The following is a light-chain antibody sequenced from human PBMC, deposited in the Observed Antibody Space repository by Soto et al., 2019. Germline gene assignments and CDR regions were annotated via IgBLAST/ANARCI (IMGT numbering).Light chain of an antibody. Sequence: EIVLTQSPDTLSLSPGQRATLSCRARQSVTGSYLAWYQQKPGQAPRLLIYGASSIATGVPDRFSGSGSGTDFTLTISRLEPEDFAVYYCWQYGISPSWTFGQGTKAEIK. CDR1: QSVTGSY. CDR2: GAS. J-gene: IGKJ1*01. V-gene: IGKV3-20*01. CDR3: WQYGISPSWT.